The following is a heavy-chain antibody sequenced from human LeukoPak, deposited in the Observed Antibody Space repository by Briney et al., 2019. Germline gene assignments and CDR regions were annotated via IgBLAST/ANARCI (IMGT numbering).Heavy chain of an antibody. CDR1: GFTLSNYD. CDR2: IRESGGGT. Sequence: GGSLRLSCAASGFTLSNYDMIWVRQAPGRGLEWVSGIRESGGGTYYTDSVKGRLTVSRDNSKNTLYLQMNSLRAEDTAVYYCARRGIVVRGFLIGLHKQAYYFDYWGQGALVTVSS. J-gene: IGHJ4*02. V-gene: IGHV3-23*01. CDR3: ARRGIVVRGFLIGLHKQAYYFDY. D-gene: IGHD3-10*01.